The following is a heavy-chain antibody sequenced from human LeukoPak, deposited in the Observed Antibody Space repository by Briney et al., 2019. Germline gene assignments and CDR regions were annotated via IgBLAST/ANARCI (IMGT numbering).Heavy chain of an antibody. D-gene: IGHD3-16*01. V-gene: IGHV3-74*01. CDR3: ARDRMAGGFDY. CDR1: GFTFSSYW. Sequence: PGGSLRLSCAASGFTFSSYWMHWVRQAPGKGLVWVSRINSDGSSTSYADSVKGRFTISRDNAKNTLYLQMNRLRDEDTAVYYCARDRMAGGFDYWGQGTLVTVSS. CDR2: INSDGSST. J-gene: IGHJ4*02.